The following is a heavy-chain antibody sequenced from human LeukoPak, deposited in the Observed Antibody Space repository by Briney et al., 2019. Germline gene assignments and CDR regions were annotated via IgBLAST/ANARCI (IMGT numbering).Heavy chain of an antibody. Sequence: PGGSLRLSCAASGFTFSSYGMHWVRQAPGKGLEWVAFIRYDGSNKYYADSVKGRFTISRDNSKNTLYLQMNSLRAEDTAVYYCAKDTRFLEWSDAFDIWGQGTMVTVSS. CDR2: IRYDGSNK. CDR3: AKDTRFLEWSDAFDI. CDR1: GFTFSSYG. V-gene: IGHV3-30*02. J-gene: IGHJ3*02. D-gene: IGHD3-3*01.